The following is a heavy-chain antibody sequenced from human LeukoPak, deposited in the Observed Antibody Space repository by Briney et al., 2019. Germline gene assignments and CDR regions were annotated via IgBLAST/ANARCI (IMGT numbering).Heavy chain of an antibody. CDR2: INHDGSEK. Sequence: PGGSLRLSCAASGFSFSTHSLTWVRQAPGKGLQWVATINHDGSEKDYVDSVKGRFTISRDNAENSLYLQLNSLRAKDTAIYYCARGSGWLDYWGQGTLVTVSS. CDR1: GFSFSTHS. J-gene: IGHJ4*02. CDR3: ARGSGWLDY. D-gene: IGHD6-19*01. V-gene: IGHV3-7*03.